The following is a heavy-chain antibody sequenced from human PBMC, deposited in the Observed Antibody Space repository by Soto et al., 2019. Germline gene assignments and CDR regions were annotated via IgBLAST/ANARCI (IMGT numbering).Heavy chain of an antibody. CDR3: ARVPFVGYFDWLDP. Sequence: SETLSLTCSVSCASISSYYWTWIRQPPGGGLEWIGYMHHTQGTNDNPSLRGRVHMSIDTSMNQFSLRLTSVAAADTAVYYCARVPFVGYFDWLDPWGHGTLVTVSS. CDR1: CASISSYY. V-gene: IGHV4-59*01. CDR2: MHHTQGT. D-gene: IGHD3-9*01. J-gene: IGHJ5*02.